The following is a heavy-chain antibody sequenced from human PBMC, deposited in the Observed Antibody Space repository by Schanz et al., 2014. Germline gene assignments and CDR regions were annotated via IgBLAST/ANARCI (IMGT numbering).Heavy chain of an antibody. J-gene: IGHJ5*02. Sequence: QVQLQESGPGLVKPSGTLSLTCAVSGGSISSSNWWSWVRQPPGKGLEWIGEIYHSGSTNYKPSLKSRVPISADKTKNRFPRKLRSVTAADTAVYYCARRSVSPSGNSYGYVVAWFDPWGQGTLVTVSS. CDR3: ARRSVSPSGNSYGYVVAWFDP. V-gene: IGHV4-4*02. D-gene: IGHD5-18*01. CDR2: IYHSGST. CDR1: GGSISSSNW.